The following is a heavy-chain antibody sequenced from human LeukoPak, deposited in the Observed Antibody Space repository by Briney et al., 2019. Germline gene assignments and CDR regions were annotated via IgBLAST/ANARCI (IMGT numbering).Heavy chain of an antibody. CDR1: GYTFTSYY. Sequence: ASVKVSCKASGYTFTSYYMHWVRQAPGHGLEWMGIINPSGGSTSYAQKFQGRVTMTRDTSTSTVYMELSSLRSEDTAVYYCARDLGPYYDILTGLDYWGQGTLVTVSS. D-gene: IGHD3-9*01. J-gene: IGHJ4*02. CDR2: INPSGGST. CDR3: ARDLGPYYDILTGLDY. V-gene: IGHV1-46*01.